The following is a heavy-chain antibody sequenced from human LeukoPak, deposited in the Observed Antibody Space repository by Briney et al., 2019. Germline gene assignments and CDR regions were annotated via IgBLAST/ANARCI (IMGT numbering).Heavy chain of an antibody. V-gene: IGHV3-30*02. J-gene: IGHJ1*01. Sequence: GGSLRLSCAASGFTFSSYGMHWVRQAPGKGLEWVAFIRYDGSNKYYADSVKGRFTISRDNSKNTLYLQMNSLRAEDTAVYYCAKGGYCSSTSCSKPTKEYFQHWGQGTLVTVSS. CDR1: GFTFSSYG. CDR3: AKGGYCSSTSCSKPTKEYFQH. CDR2: IRYDGSNK. D-gene: IGHD2-2*01.